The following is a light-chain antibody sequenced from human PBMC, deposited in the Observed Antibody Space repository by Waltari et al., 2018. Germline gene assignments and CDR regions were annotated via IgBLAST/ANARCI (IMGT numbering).Light chain of an antibody. V-gene: IGKV1-27*01. CDR1: QGISNY. CDR3: QKYNSALGT. J-gene: IGKJ4*01. CDR2: AAS. Sequence: DIHIIQSLSSLSASVGDRVTITGRPSQGISNYLAWYQQKPGKVPKLLIYAASALQSGVPSRFSGSGSGTDFTLTISSLQPEDVATYYCQKYNSALGTFGGGTKVEIK.